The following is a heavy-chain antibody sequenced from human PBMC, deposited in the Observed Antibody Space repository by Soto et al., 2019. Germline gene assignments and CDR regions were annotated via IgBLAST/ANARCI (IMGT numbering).Heavy chain of an antibody. CDR2: ISSSGSTI. CDR1: GFSFSDYY. D-gene: IGHD6-19*01. Sequence: PGGSMRPSCAVSGFSFSDYYMSWIRQAPGKGLEWVSYISSSGSTIYYADSVKGRFTTSRDNAKNSLYLQMNSLRAEDTAVYYCARIEGEYSSGWYASHYYYGMDVWGQGTTVTVSS. V-gene: IGHV3-11*01. J-gene: IGHJ6*02. CDR3: ARIEGEYSSGWYASHYYYGMDV.